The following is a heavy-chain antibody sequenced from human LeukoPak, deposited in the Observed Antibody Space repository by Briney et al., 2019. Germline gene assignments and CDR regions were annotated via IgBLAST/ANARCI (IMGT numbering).Heavy chain of an antibody. CDR2: ISYDGSNK. V-gene: IGHV3-30*01. D-gene: IGHD3-22*01. Sequence: PGGSLRLSCAASGFTFSSYAMHWVRQAPGKGLEWVAVISYDGSNKYYADSVKGRFTISRDNSKNTLYLQMNSLRAEDTAVYCCARDHDDSSGSRFDPWGQGTLVTVSS. J-gene: IGHJ5*02. CDR1: GFTFSSYA. CDR3: ARDHDDSSGSRFDP.